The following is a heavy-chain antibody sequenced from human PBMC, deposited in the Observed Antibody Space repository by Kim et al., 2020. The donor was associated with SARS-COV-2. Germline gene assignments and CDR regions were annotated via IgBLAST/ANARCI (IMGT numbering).Heavy chain of an antibody. J-gene: IGHJ4*02. Sequence: GGSLRLSCTASGFTFGDYAMSWVRQAPGKGLEWVGFIRSKAYGGTTEYAASVKGRFTISRDDSKSIAYLQMNSLKTEDTAVYYCTSLQDSSGFFGYWGQGTLVTVSS. V-gene: IGHV3-49*04. D-gene: IGHD3-22*01. CDR3: TSLQDSSGFFGY. CDR2: IRSKAYGGTT. CDR1: GFTFGDYA.